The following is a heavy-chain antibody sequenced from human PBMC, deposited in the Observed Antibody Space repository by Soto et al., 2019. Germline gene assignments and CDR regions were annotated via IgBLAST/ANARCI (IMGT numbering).Heavy chain of an antibody. CDR1: GFTFSSYA. CDR3: AKVRALPLAGTTRRYHYYGMDV. J-gene: IGHJ6*02. V-gene: IGHV3-23*01. CDR2: ISGRGGDT. D-gene: IGHD1-26*01. Sequence: HPGGSLRLSCAASGFTFSSYAMSWVRQAPGKGLEWVSGISGRGGDTYNADSVKGRFTISRDNSKNTLFLQMNSLRVEDTAVYYCAKVRALPLAGTTRRYHYYGMDVWGQGTTVTVSS.